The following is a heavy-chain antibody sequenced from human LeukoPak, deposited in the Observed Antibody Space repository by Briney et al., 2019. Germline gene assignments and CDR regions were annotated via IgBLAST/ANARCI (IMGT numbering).Heavy chain of an antibody. Sequence: ASVKVSCKASGGTFSSYAISWVRQAPGQGLEWMGGIIPIFGTANYAQKSQGRVTITTDESTSTAYMELSSLRSEDTAVYYCARAYSNYVRAFDIWGQGTMVTVSS. V-gene: IGHV1-69*05. J-gene: IGHJ3*02. CDR1: GGTFSSYA. CDR3: ARAYSNYVRAFDI. CDR2: IIPIFGTA. D-gene: IGHD4-11*01.